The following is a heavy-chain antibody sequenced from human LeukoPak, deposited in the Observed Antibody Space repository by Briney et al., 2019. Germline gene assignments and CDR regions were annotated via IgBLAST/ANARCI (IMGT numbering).Heavy chain of an antibody. CDR3: ASLYYYGSGSYHDAFDI. CDR1: GGSISSSNW. J-gene: IGHJ3*02. CDR2: IYHSGST. D-gene: IGHD3-10*01. V-gene: IGHV4-4*02. Sequence: SETLSLTCAVSGGSISSSNWWSWVRQPPGKGLEWIGEIYHSGSTNYNPSLKSRVTISVDKSKNQFSLKLSSVTAADTAVYYCASLYYYGSGSYHDAFDIWGQGTMVTVSS.